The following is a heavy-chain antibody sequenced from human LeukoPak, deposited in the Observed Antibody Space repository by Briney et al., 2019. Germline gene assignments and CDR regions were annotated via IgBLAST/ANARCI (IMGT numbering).Heavy chain of an antibody. D-gene: IGHD3-22*01. Sequence: SETLSLTCTVSGGSINSGEYYWSWIRQPPGKGLEWIGYIYYSGTTYYNPSLKSRITISVDTSKNQFSLNLSSVTAADTAVYYCANYYDSSGPIFDDWGQGTLVTVSS. J-gene: IGHJ4*02. CDR3: ANYYDSSGPIFDD. V-gene: IGHV4-30-4*01. CDR1: GGSINSGEYY. CDR2: IYYSGTT.